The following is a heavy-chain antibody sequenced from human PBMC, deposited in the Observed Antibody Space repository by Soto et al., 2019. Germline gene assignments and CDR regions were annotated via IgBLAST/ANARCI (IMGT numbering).Heavy chain of an antibody. V-gene: IGHV4-59*01. Sequence: SETLSLTCTVSGGSMRNVYWSWIRQPPGKRLEWIGFIFHSGNAKYNPSLKSRVTISIDTSESQFSLSLDSVTAADTAVYFCARAHAPTLPFDYWGLGTLVTVSS. D-gene: IGHD2-15*01. CDR2: IFHSGNA. J-gene: IGHJ4*01. CDR1: GGSMRNVY. CDR3: ARAHAPTLPFDY.